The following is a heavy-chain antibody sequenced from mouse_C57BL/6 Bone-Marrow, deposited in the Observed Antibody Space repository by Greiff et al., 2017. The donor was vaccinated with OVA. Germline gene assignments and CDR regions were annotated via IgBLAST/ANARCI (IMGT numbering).Heavy chain of an antibody. V-gene: IGHV1-64*01. CDR3: ARPYYGSSAWYFDV. CDR1: GYTFTSYW. Sequence: VKLKQPGAELVKPGASVELSCKASGYTFTSYWMHWVKQRPGQGLEWIGMIHPNSGSTNYNEKFKSKATLTVDKSSSTAYMQLSSLTSEDSAVYYCARPYYGSSAWYFDVWGTGTTVTVSS. J-gene: IGHJ1*03. D-gene: IGHD1-1*01. CDR2: IHPNSGST.